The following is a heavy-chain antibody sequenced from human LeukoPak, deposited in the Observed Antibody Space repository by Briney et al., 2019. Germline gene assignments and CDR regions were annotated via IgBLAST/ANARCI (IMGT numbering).Heavy chain of an antibody. V-gene: IGHV3-48*03. CDR3: AREFVPGSYWGGLWYFDY. Sequence: PGGSLRLSCAASGFTFSSYEINWVRQAPGKGLEWVSYISSSGSTIYYADSVKGRFTISRDNAKNSLYLQMNSLRAEDTAVYYCAREFVPGSYWGGLWYFDYWGQGTLVTVSS. J-gene: IGHJ4*02. D-gene: IGHD3-10*01. CDR2: ISSSGSTI. CDR1: GFTFSSYE.